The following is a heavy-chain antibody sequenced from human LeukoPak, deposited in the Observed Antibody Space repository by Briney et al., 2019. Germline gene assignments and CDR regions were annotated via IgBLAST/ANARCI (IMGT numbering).Heavy chain of an antibody. J-gene: IGHJ4*02. V-gene: IGHV3-23*01. Sequence: PGGSLRLSCAASGFTFSSYAMSWVRQAPGKGLEWVSGISASDSSTYYAESVKGRFTISRDNSKNTLFLQMSNLRAEDTAVYYCAIHRLFDSWGQGAPVTVSS. CDR1: GFTFSSYA. CDR3: AIHRLFDS. CDR2: ISASDSST. D-gene: IGHD5-18*01.